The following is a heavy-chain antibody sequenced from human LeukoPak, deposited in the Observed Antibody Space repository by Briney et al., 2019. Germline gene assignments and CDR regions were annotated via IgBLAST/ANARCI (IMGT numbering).Heavy chain of an antibody. V-gene: IGHV3-23*01. CDR2: ISGSGSST. CDR3: AKGRYYYDNSDAFEI. Sequence: PGGSLRLSCAASGFTFSSYAMNWVRQAPGKGLEWVSTISGSGSSTYYADSVKDRFTISRDNSKNTMYLQMNRLRAEDTAVYHCAKGRYYYDNSDAFEIWGQGTMVTVSS. CDR1: GFTFSSYA. D-gene: IGHD3-22*01. J-gene: IGHJ3*02.